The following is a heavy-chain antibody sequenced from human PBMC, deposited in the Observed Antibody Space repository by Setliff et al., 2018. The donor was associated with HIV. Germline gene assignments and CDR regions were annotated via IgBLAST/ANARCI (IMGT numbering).Heavy chain of an antibody. D-gene: IGHD5-18*01. J-gene: IGHJ3*02. CDR2: IRYDGSYR. Sequence: GGSLRLSCAASGFMFSISGMHWVRQAPGKGLEWVAFIRYDGSYRYYVDSVKGRFTISRDNSKNTMFLQMNSLRVEDTAIYYCAKMHTAMDPDTFDIWGQGTMVTVSS. CDR1: GFMFSISG. CDR3: AKMHTAMDPDTFDI. V-gene: IGHV3-30*02.